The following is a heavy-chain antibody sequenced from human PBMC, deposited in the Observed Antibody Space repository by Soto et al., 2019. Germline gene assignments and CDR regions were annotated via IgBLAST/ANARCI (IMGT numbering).Heavy chain of an antibody. V-gene: IGHV1-18*01. J-gene: IGHJ5*01. CDR3: ARDLGPPNWFDS. CDR2: ISGYNGNT. Sequence: QVQLVQSGAEMKQPGASVKVSCKTSGYVFSGYRLSWVRQGPGQGLEWMGWISGYNGNTDYAQKFQGRVTMTTDTSTSTAYMELRSLRSDDTAVYYCARDLGPPNWFDSWGQGTLVTVSS. CDR1: GYVFSGYR. D-gene: IGHD2-8*01.